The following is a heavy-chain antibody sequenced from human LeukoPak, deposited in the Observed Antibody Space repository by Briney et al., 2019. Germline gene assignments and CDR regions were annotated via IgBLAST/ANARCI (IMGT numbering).Heavy chain of an antibody. D-gene: IGHD1-1*01. CDR1: DDSVTMYY. Sequence: SETLSLTCSVSDDSVTMYYWTWIRQPPGKGLEWIGYVNHTGSTNFNPSLNGRVSISRDTTNNLFSLRLRSVTAADTAVYFCARGRVSSSTWYSTYYYYFYMDVWGKGTTVTVSS. CDR2: VNHTGST. J-gene: IGHJ6*03. V-gene: IGHV4-59*02. CDR3: ARGRVSSSTWYSTYYYYFYMDV.